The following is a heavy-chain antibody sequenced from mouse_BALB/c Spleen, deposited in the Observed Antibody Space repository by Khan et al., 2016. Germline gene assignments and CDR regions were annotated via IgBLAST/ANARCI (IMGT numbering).Heavy chain of an antibody. V-gene: IGHV3-6*02. Sequence: QLEESGPGLVKPSQSLSLTCSVTGYSITSGYYWNWIRQFPGNKLEWMGYISYDGSNNYNPSLKNRISITRDTSKNQFFLKLNSVTTEDTATXYCARAWYFDYWGQGTTLTVSS. CDR2: ISYDGSN. CDR3: ARAWYFDY. J-gene: IGHJ2*01. CDR1: GYSITSGYY.